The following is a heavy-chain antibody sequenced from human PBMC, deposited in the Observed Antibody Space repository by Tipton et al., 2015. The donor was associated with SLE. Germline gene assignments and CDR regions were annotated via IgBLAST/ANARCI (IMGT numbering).Heavy chain of an antibody. Sequence: TLSLTCSVSGASIRSDSYYWSWIRQPAGKGLEWIGHIYKTGNTNYNPSLRSRVTISVDTSKNQFSLSLSSMTAADTAVYYCARAEGSWDAFDIWGQGTMVTVSS. CDR1: GASIRSDSYY. CDR2: IYKTGNT. J-gene: IGHJ3*02. V-gene: IGHV4-61*09. D-gene: IGHD2-15*01. CDR3: ARAEGSWDAFDI.